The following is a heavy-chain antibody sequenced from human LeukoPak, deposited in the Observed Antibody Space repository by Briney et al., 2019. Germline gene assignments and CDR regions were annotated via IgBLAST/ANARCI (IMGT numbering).Heavy chain of an antibody. CDR1: GFTFSSYA. J-gene: IGHJ4*02. CDR3: VRAAPRDCSPASCSLFDT. Sequence: GGSLRLSCAAPGFTFSSYAMSWVRRAPRKGLEWVSTIMIGGDGKHYADSVKGRFTISRDRSESTLYLQMNGLRADDTAVYYCVRAAPRDCSPASCSLFDTWGQGTLVTVSS. V-gene: IGHV3-23*01. CDR2: IMIGGDGK. D-gene: IGHD2-2*01.